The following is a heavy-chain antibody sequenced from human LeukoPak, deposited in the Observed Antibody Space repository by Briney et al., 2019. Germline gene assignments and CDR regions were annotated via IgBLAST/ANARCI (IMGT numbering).Heavy chain of an antibody. V-gene: IGHV3-66*01. Sequence: GGSLRLSCAASGFTVSSNYMSWVRQAPGKGLEWVSVISSAGSTYYADSVKGRFTISRDNSKNTLYLQMNSLRAEDTALYYCARGTDSSGWWHFDYWGQGSLVTVSS. CDR3: ARGTDSSGWWHFDY. D-gene: IGHD6-19*01. J-gene: IGHJ4*02. CDR1: GFTVSSNY. CDR2: ISSAGST.